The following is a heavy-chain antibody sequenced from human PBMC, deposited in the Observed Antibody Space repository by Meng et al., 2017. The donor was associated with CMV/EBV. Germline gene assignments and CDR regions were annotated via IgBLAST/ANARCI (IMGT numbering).Heavy chain of an antibody. J-gene: IGHJ6*02. Sequence: GESLKISCAASGFTFSSYSMNWVRQAPGKGLEWVSSISSSSSYIYYADSVKGRFTISRDNAKNSLYLQMNSLRAEDTAVYYCARDLESLHYYYGMDVWGQGTTVTVSS. CDR3: ARDLESLHYYYGMDV. D-gene: IGHD3-3*01. CDR2: ISSSSSYI. V-gene: IGHV3-21*01. CDR1: GFTFSSYS.